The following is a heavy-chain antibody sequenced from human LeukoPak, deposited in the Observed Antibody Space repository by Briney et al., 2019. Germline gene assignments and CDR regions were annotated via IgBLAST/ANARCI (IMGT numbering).Heavy chain of an antibody. CDR2: INPSGGST. CDR1: GGTFSSYA. Sequence: ASVKVSCKASGGTFSSYAISWARQAPGQGLEWMGIINPSGGSTSYAQKFQGRVTMTRDMSTSTVYMELSSLRSEDTAVYYCARDRQKSSGYYSGDFDYWGQGTLVTVSS. D-gene: IGHD3-22*01. V-gene: IGHV1-46*01. J-gene: IGHJ4*02. CDR3: ARDRQKSSGYYSGDFDY.